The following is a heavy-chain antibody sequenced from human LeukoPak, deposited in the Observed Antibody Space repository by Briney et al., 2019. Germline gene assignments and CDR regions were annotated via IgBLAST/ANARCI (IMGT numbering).Heavy chain of an antibody. Sequence: PGGSLRLSXAASGFTFSSYGMHWVRQAPGKGLEWVAVIWYDGSNKYYADSVKGRFTISRDNSKNTLYLQMNSLRAEDTAVYYCAKGMYSSSYDFDYWGQGTLVTVSS. J-gene: IGHJ4*02. CDR1: GFTFSSYG. D-gene: IGHD6-6*01. CDR2: IWYDGSNK. V-gene: IGHV3-33*06. CDR3: AKGMYSSSYDFDY.